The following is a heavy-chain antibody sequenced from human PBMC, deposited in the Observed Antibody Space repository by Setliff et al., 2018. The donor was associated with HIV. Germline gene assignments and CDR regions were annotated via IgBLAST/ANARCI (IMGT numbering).Heavy chain of an antibody. J-gene: IGHJ4*02. V-gene: IGHV1-18*01. CDR2: ISIFNYQT. D-gene: IGHD3-9*01. Sequence: ASVKVSCKASGYSFTSYGIACVRQAPGPGLEWMGWISIFNYQTHYAQKFQDRVTMTTDISASTAYVELKSLRSDDTGVYFCERRAAFDRYHYFHFWGQGSLVTVSS. CDR3: ERRAAFDRYHYFHF. CDR1: GYSFTSYG.